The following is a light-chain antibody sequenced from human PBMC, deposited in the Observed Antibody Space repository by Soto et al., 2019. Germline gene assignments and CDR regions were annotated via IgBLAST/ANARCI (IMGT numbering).Light chain of an antibody. Sequence: AISMTHCPSSLSASTGDRVTITCRASQGISSYLAWYQQKPGKAPKLLIYAASTLQSGVPSRFSGSGSGTDFTLTISCLQSEDSANDFCQQYYSYRWTFRQGTKVDI. CDR2: AAS. CDR1: QGISSY. CDR3: QQYYSYRWT. J-gene: IGKJ1*01. V-gene: IGKV1-8*01.